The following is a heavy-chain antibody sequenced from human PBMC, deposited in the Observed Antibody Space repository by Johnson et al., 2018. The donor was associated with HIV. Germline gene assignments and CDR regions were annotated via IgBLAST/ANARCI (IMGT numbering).Heavy chain of an antibody. Sequence: VQLVESGGGVVRPGRSLRLSCAASGFTFSNAWMSWVRQAPGKGLEWVGRIKGKTDGGTTDYAAPVKGRFTISRSESKNTLYLQMNSLKIEDTAVYYCSSRPHGSGRPLDIWGQGTMVTVSS. D-gene: IGHD2-15*01. J-gene: IGHJ3*02. CDR3: SSRPHGSGRPLDI. CDR1: GFTFSNAW. V-gene: IGHV3-15*01. CDR2: IKGKTDGGTT.